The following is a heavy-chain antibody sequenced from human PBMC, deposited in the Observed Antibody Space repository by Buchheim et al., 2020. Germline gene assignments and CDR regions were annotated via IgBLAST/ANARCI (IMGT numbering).Heavy chain of an antibody. D-gene: IGHD6-13*01. CDR2: INHSGST. CDR1: GGSFSGYY. Sequence: QVQLQQWGAGLLKPSETLSLTCAVYGGSFSGYYWSWIRQPPGKGLEWIGEINHSGSTNYNPSLKSRVTISVDTSKNQFSLKLSSVTAADTAVYYCARGAAAAKNWFDPWGQGTL. CDR3: ARGAAAAKNWFDP. V-gene: IGHV4-34*01. J-gene: IGHJ5*02.